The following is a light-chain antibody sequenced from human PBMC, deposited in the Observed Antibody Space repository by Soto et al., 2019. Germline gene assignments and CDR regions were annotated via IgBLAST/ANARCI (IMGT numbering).Light chain of an antibody. J-gene: IGKJ4*01. V-gene: IGKV1-39*01. CDR3: QQSYSTPLP. Sequence: DIQMTQSPSSLSASVGDRVTITCRASQSISSYLNWYQQKPGKAPKLLIYAASSLQSGVPSRFSGSGSGTDFTLPISSLQPEDFATYYCQQSYSTPLPFGGGTKVEIK. CDR1: QSISSY. CDR2: AAS.